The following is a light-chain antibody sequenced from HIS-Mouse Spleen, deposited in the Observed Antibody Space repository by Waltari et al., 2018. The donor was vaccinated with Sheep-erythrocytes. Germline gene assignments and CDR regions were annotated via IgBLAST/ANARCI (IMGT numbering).Light chain of an antibody. V-gene: IGLV3-1*01. J-gene: IGLJ1*01. CDR1: ALPKKY. CDR3: QARDSSTFSYV. Sequence: SYELTQPPSVSVSPGQTARITCSGDALPKKYAYWYQQKSGQAPVLVIYEDSKRPSGIPERFSGSNSGNTATLTISGTQAMDEADYYCQARDSSTFSYVFGTGTKVTVL. CDR2: EDS.